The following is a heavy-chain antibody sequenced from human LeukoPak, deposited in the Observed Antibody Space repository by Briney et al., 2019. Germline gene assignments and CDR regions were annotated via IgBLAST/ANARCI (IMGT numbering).Heavy chain of an antibody. Sequence: NASETLSLTCTVSEYSISSGYYWSWIRQPPGKGLEWIGYISYSGSTNYNPSLKSRVTISIDTSKNQFSLKLSSVTAADTAVYYCARVFYSGSGVDYWGQGTLVTVSS. D-gene: IGHD3-10*01. CDR3: ARVFYSGSGVDY. J-gene: IGHJ4*02. CDR1: EYSISSGYY. V-gene: IGHV4-61*01. CDR2: ISYSGST.